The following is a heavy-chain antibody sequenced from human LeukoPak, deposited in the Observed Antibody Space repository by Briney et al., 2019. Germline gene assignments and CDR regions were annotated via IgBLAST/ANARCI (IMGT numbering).Heavy chain of an antibody. CDR1: GFTFSSYS. CDR2: ITSSSSYI. V-gene: IGHV3-21*01. D-gene: IGHD3-10*01. J-gene: IGHJ4*02. CDR3: ARDITNPPGY. Sequence: GGSLRLSCAASGFTFSSYSMNWVRQAPGKGLEWVSSITSSSSYIYYADSVKGRFTISRDDAKNSLYLQMNSLRAEDTAVYYCARDITNPPGYWGQGTLVTVSS.